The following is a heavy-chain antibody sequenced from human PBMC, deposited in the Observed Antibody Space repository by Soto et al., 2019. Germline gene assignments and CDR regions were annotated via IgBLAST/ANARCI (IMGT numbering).Heavy chain of an antibody. CDR1: GYTFTSYD. J-gene: IGHJ4*02. Sequence: QVQLVQSGAEVKKPGASVKVSCKASGYTFTSYDINWVRQATGQGLEWMGWMNPNSVNTGYAQKYQGTSTKTRNTSISTAYMELSSLRSEDTAVYYCARERTVAGNYYWGQGTLVTVSS. CDR3: ARERTVAGNYY. D-gene: IGHD6-19*01. V-gene: IGHV1-8*01. CDR2: MNPNSVNT.